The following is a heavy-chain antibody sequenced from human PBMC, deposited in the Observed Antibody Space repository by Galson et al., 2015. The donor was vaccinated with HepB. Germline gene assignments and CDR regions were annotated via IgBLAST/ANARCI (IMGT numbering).Heavy chain of an antibody. D-gene: IGHD2-2*02. J-gene: IGHJ2*01. CDR2: IYYTGTA. V-gene: IGHV4-31*03. Sequence: TLSLTCSVSGGSLKTGGYYWSWIRQHPERGLEWIGYIYYTGTAYYNPSLKSRVSMSVDTSENQFFLNLRSVTAADAAVYFCARAYTPADNEMQGVVGGYLDLWGRGILVTVS. CDR3: ARAYTPADNEMQGVVGGYLDL. CDR1: GGSLKTGGYY.